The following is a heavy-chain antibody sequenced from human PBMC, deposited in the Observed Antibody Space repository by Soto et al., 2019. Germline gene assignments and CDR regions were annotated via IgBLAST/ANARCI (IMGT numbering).Heavy chain of an antibody. D-gene: IGHD2-15*01. CDR3: VRQPGGVATPGDDY. CDR1: GYPFTAFD. J-gene: IGHJ4*02. CDR2: MNPSSGDS. Sequence: QVRLVQPGAEVKKPGASVKVSCEASGYPFTAFDINWVRQAAGHGLEWMGWMNPSSGDSAFAQRFQGRVTMTRTTSISTAYMELSSLTSDDTAVYYCVRQPGGVATPGDDYWRQGTLVSVSS. V-gene: IGHV1-8*01.